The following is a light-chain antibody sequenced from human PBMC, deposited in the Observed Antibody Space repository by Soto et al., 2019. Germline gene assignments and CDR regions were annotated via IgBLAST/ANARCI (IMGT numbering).Light chain of an antibody. CDR1: QSVDRSF. CDR3: QQYGRSVT. J-gene: IGKJ5*01. V-gene: IGKV3-20*01. CDR2: AAS. Sequence: EVILTQSPGTLSLSPGGGATLSCRASQSVDRSFLGWYQQKPGQSPRVLIYAASNRATGIPDRLSGSGPGTDFTLTISRMEPEDFAVYYCQQYGRSVTFGQGTRLEIK.